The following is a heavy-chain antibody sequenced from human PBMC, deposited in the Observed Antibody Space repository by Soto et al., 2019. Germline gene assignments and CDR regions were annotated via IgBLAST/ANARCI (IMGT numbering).Heavy chain of an antibody. CDR2: IFSNDEK. Sequence: QVTLKESGPVVVKPTETLTLTCTVSGFSLINGRLGVSWIRQSPGKALEWLAHIFSNDEKSYRTSLKNRLTMSKDTSRRQVVLTATNTDPVDSATYFCARARDYFDSTIFRWVKNFDLWGQGTLVTVPS. J-gene: IGHJ4*02. CDR3: ARARDYFDSTIFRWVKNFDL. V-gene: IGHV2-26*01. D-gene: IGHD3-3*01. CDR1: GFSLINGRLG.